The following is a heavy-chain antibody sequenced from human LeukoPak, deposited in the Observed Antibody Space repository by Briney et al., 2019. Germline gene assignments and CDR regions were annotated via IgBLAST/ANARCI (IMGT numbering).Heavy chain of an antibody. CDR2: ISSSSSTI. V-gene: IGHV3-48*01. J-gene: IGHJ4*02. CDR3: ARDNYSSSWYKGEFVY. Sequence: GGSLRLSCAASGFTFDSYSMNWVRQAPGKGLEWVSYISSSSSTIYYADSVKGRFTISRDNAKNSLYLQMNSLRAEDTAVYFCARDNYSSSWYKGEFVYWGQGTLVTVSS. CDR1: GFTFDSYS. D-gene: IGHD6-13*01.